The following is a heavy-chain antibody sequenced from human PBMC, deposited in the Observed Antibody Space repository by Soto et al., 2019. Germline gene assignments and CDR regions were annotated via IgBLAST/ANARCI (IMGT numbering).Heavy chain of an antibody. CDR3: TKDLVSLYTYAAYN. V-gene: IGHV3-7*01. Sequence: EVQLVESGGGLVQPGGSLRLSCAASGFTFRSFWMSWVRQAPGKGLEWVANINQDGSEKYYVDSVKGRFTISRDNVRKSLSLRMNSLRAEDRAVYYCTKDLVSLYTYAAYNWGQGTLVTVSS. D-gene: IGHD5-18*01. J-gene: IGHJ4*02. CDR2: INQDGSEK. CDR1: GFTFRSFW.